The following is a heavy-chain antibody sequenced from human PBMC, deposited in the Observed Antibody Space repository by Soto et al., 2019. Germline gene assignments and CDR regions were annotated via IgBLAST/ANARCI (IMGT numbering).Heavy chain of an antibody. CDR3: VRARGADSSGYGYYFDC. CDR1: GFTFSDYN. CDR2: MSYYGNNK. J-gene: IGHJ4*02. D-gene: IGHD3-22*01. V-gene: IGHV3-30-3*01. Sequence: GGSLRLSCAASGFTFSDYNMNWVRHAPGKGLEWVAVMSYYGNNKYYADSVKGRFTISRDNSKNTLYLQMDSLRPEDTAVYSCVRARGADSSGYGYYFDCWGQGTLVTVSS.